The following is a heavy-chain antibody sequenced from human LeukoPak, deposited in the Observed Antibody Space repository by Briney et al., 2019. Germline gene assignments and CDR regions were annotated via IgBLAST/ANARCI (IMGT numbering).Heavy chain of an antibody. CDR3: AASSNYYDFWSGYYLGWFDP. D-gene: IGHD3-3*01. Sequence: GASVKVSCKASGYTFTGYYMHWVRQAPGQGLEWMGGIIPIFGTANYAQKFQGRVTITADESTSTAYMELSSLRSEDTAVYYCAASSNYYDFWSGYYLGWFDPWGQGTLVTVSS. V-gene: IGHV1-69*13. J-gene: IGHJ5*02. CDR1: GYTFTGYY. CDR2: IIPIFGTA.